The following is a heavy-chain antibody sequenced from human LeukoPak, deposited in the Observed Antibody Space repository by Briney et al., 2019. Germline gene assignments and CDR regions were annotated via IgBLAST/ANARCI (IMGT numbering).Heavy chain of an antibody. J-gene: IGHJ3*02. V-gene: IGHV4-59*12. CDR3: AKSNGYGLIDI. CDR1: GGSINSYY. Sequence: SETLSLTCSVSGGSINSYYWSWIRQPPGKGLECLGYIHYTGSTNYNPSLKSRVTISVDTSKNQFSLKLNTVTAADTAVYYCAKSNGYGLIDIWGQGTMVTVSS. D-gene: IGHD3-22*01. CDR2: IHYTGST.